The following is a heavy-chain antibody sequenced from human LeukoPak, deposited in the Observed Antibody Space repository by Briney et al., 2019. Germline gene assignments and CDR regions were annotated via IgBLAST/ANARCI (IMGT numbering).Heavy chain of an antibody. Sequence: GGSLRLSCAASGFTFSSYAMSWVRQAPGKGLEWVSAIGGSSGSTYYADSVKGRFTISRDNSKNTLYLQMNSLRAEDTAAYYCAKGLICSSTSCSSGRYFDLWGRGTLVTVSS. CDR3: AKGLICSSTSCSSGRYFDL. J-gene: IGHJ2*01. CDR1: GFTFSSYA. D-gene: IGHD2-2*01. V-gene: IGHV3-23*01. CDR2: IGGSSGST.